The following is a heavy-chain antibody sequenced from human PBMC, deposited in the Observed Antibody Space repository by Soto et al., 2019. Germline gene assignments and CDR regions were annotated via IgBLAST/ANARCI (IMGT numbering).Heavy chain of an antibody. V-gene: IGHV4-59*01. Sequence: SSETLSLTCTVSGGSISSYYWNWIRQPPGKGLEWIGYIYNSGNTNYNPSLRSRVTISVDTSKNQFSLKLTSVTAADTAVYYCASVRGGYYYAMDVWGQGTTVTVSS. D-gene: IGHD3-10*02. CDR1: GGSISSYY. CDR3: ASVRGGYYYAMDV. J-gene: IGHJ6*02. CDR2: IYNSGNT.